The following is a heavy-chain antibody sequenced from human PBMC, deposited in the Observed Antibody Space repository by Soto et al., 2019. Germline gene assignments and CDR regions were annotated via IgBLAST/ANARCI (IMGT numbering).Heavy chain of an antibody. D-gene: IGHD3-22*01. CDR2: INPNSGGT. J-gene: IGHJ6*02. CDR3: ARATMIGDYYGMDV. Sequence: VASVKVSCKASGYTFTGYYMHWVRQAPGQGLEWMGWINPNSGGTNYAQKFQGWVTMTRDTSISTAYMELSRLRSDDTAVYYCARATMIGDYYGMDVWGQGTTVTVSS. V-gene: IGHV1-2*04. CDR1: GYTFTGYY.